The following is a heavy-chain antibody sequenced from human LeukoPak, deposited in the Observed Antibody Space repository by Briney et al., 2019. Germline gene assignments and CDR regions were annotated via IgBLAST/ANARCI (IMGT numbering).Heavy chain of an antibody. J-gene: IGHJ6*02. CDR1: GGTFSSYA. CDR3: AREGGGYGDYSQTDFSVFRNYYGMDV. D-gene: IGHD4-17*01. Sequence: SVKVSCKASGGTFSSYAISWVRQAPGQGLEWMGRIIPILGIANYAQKFQGRVTITADKSTSTAYMELSSLRSEDTAVYYCAREGGGYGDYSQTDFSVFRNYYGMDVWGQGTTVTVSS. V-gene: IGHV1-69*04. CDR2: IIPILGIA.